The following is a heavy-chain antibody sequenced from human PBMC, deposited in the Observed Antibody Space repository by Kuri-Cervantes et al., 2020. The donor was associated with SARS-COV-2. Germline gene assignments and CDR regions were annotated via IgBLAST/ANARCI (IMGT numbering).Heavy chain of an antibody. V-gene: IGHV4-34*01. J-gene: IGHJ4*02. CDR1: GGSFNGYY. CDR3: ATLRIPGAFFGY. Sequence: QTLSLTCAVYGGSFNGYYWSWIRQPPGKGLEWIGEIYHSGSTNYNPSLKSRVTISVDKSKNQFSLKLSSVTAADTAVYYCATLRIPGAFFGYWGQGALVTVSS. D-gene: IGHD3-3*02. CDR2: IYHSGST.